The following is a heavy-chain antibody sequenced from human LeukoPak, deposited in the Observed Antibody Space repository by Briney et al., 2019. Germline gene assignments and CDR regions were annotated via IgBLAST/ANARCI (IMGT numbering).Heavy chain of an antibody. CDR2: ISYSGST. V-gene: IGHV4-31*03. Sequence: SETLSLTCTVSGGSISSADSYWSWIRQHPGKGLEWLVYISYSGSTYYKPSLKSRFTISVDTSKNQFSLKLSSVTAADTAVYYCARTLPSDFDWSTSGILDHWGQGTLVTVSS. J-gene: IGHJ4*02. CDR1: GGSISSADSY. D-gene: IGHD3-9*01. CDR3: ARTLPSDFDWSTSGILDH.